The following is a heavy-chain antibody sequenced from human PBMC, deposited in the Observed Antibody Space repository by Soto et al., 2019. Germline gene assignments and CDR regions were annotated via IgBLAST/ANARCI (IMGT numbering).Heavy chain of an antibody. V-gene: IGHV3-23*01. CDR3: AKGGLYGSGSYNDYYYYMDV. D-gene: IGHD3-10*01. J-gene: IGHJ6*03. CDR2: ISGSGVST. CDR1: GFTFSSYA. Sequence: EVQLSESGGGLVQPGGSLRLSCVASGFTFSSYAMSWARQAPGKGLEWVSSISGSGVSTYYTDSAKGRFTISRDNSKNTLYLQMNSLRAEDAALYYCAKGGLYGSGSYNDYYYYMDVWGKGTTVTVSS.